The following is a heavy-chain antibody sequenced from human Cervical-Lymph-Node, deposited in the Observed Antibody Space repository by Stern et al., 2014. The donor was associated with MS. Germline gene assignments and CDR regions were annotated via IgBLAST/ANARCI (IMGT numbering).Heavy chain of an antibody. D-gene: IGHD2-21*02. CDR2: IYYIGTT. J-gene: IGHJ4*02. CDR1: GGSISNYY. Sequence: VQLVQSGPGLVQPSETLSLTCTVSGGSISNYYWSWIRQPPGQGLEWIGYIYYIGTTNYKPSLKSRVTISVDTSKNQFSLRLSSVSVADTAVYYCARHGDTSFVYWGQGTLVTISS. CDR3: ARHGDTSFVY. V-gene: IGHV4-59*08.